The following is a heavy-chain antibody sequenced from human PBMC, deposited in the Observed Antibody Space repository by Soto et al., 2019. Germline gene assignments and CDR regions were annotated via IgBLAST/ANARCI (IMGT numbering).Heavy chain of an antibody. V-gene: IGHV1-69*01. CDR2: IIPIFGTA. J-gene: IGHJ4*02. CDR3: ARGGGFGIVGATTNFDY. Sequence: QVQLVQSGAEVKKPGSSVKVSCKASGGTFSSYAISWVRQAPGQGLEWMGGIIPIFGTANYAQKFQGRVTITADESTSTAYMELSSLRSEDTAVYYRARGGGFGIVGATTNFDYWGQGTLVTVSS. CDR1: GGTFSSYA. D-gene: IGHD1-26*01.